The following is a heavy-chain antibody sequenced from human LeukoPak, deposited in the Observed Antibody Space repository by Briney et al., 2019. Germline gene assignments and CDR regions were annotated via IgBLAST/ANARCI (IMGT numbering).Heavy chain of an antibody. CDR3: AKWGCSGGSCYPFDY. CDR2: MSGSGGRT. Sequence: GGSLRLSCVVSTFTFSDPYMDWVRQAPGKGLEWVSAMSGSGGRTYYADSVKGRFTISRDNSKNTLYLQMNSLRAEDTAVYYCAKWGCSGGSCYPFDYWGQGTLVTVSS. CDR1: TFTFSDPY. V-gene: IGHV3-23*01. J-gene: IGHJ4*02. D-gene: IGHD2-15*01.